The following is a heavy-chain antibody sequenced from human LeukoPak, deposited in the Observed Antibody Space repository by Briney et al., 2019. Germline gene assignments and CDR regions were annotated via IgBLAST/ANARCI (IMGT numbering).Heavy chain of an antibody. CDR3: AKSSGVVPAAAMIFGY. D-gene: IGHD2-2*01. CDR2: ISGSGGST. V-gene: IGHV3-23*01. Sequence: GGSLRLSCAASGFTFSSYAMSWVRQAPGKGLEWVSAISGSGGSTYYADSVKGRFTISRDNSKNTLYLQMSSLRAEDTAVYYCAKSSGVVPAAAMIFGYWGQGTLVTVSS. CDR1: GFTFSSYA. J-gene: IGHJ4*02.